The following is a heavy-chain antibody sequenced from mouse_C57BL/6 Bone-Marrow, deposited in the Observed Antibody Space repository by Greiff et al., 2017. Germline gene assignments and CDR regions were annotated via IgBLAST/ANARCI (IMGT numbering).Heavy chain of an antibody. CDR1: GYTFTSYW. D-gene: IGHD1-1*01. Sequence: QVQLQQPGAELVMPGASVKLSCKASGYTFTSYWMHWVKQRPGQGLEWIGEIDPSDSYTNYNQKFKGKSTLTVDKSSSTAYMQLSSLTSEASAVYYCALYDYDSSYGYAMDYWGQGTSVTVSS. J-gene: IGHJ4*01. CDR2: IDPSDSYT. V-gene: IGHV1-69*01. CDR3: ALYDYDSSYGYAMDY.